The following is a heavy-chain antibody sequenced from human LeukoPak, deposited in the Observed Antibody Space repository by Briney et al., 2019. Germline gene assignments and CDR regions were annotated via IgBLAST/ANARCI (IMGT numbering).Heavy chain of an antibody. CDR1: GFTFSTYG. D-gene: IGHD1-26*01. V-gene: IGHV3-30*18. Sequence: HPGRSLRLSCAASGFTFSTYGMHWVRRTPGKGLEWVGGISFDGSNKYYADSVKGRFTISRDNSQNTLHLQMNSLRAEDTAVYYCAKEDGADYWGQGTLVTVSS. CDR3: AKEDGADY. CDR2: ISFDGSNK. J-gene: IGHJ4*02.